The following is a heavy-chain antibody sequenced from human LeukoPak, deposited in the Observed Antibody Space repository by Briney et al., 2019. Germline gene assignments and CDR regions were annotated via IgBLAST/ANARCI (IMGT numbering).Heavy chain of an antibody. J-gene: IGHJ3*02. V-gene: IGHV1-2*02. CDR1: GYTFTCYY. D-gene: IGHD3-16*01. CDR3: ARDNYDYVWGSYIPIAFDI. Sequence: ASVKVSCKASGYTFTCYYMHWVRQAPGQGLEWMGWINPNSGGTNYAQKFQGRVTMTRDTSISTAYMELSRLRSDDTAVYYCARDNYDYVWGSYIPIAFDIWGQGTMVTVSS. CDR2: INPNSGGT.